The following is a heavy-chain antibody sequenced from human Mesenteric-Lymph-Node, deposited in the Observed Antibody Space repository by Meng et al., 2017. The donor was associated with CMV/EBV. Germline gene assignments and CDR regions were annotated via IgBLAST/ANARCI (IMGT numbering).Heavy chain of an antibody. CDR3: ARGGKAEAGSRFPPGALFDP. CDR1: GDYY. D-gene: IGHD6-19*01. J-gene: IGHJ5*02. V-gene: IGHV4-30-4*08. Sequence: GDYYWSWIRQPPGKGLEWIGYIYYSGSTYYNPSLKSRVTISVDTSKNQFSLKLSSVTAADTAVYYCARGGKAEAGSRFPPGALFDPWGQGTLVTVSS. CDR2: IYYSGST.